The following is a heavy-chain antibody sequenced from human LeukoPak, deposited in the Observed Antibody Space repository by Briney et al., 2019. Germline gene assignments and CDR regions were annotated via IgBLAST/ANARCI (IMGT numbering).Heavy chain of an antibody. CDR1: GGSISSSSYY. J-gene: IGHJ3*02. CDR2: IYYSGST. V-gene: IGHV4-39*01. Sequence: PSKTLSLTCTVSGGSISSSSYYWGWIRQPPGKGPEWIGSIYYSGSTNYNPSLKSRVTISVDTSKNQFSLKLSSVTAADTAVYYCARLSQIDDQDAFDIWGQGTMVTVSS. CDR3: ARLSQIDDQDAFDI.